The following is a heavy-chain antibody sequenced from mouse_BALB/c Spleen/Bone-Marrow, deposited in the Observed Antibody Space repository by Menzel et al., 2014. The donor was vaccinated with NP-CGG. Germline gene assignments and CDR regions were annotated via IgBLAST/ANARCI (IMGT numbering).Heavy chain of an antibody. V-gene: IGHV1S137*01. CDR1: GYTFXDYA. Sequence: QVQLQQSGAELVRPGVSVKISCKGSGYTFXDYAMHWVKQSHAKSLEWIGVISPYYVDAGYNQKFKGKATMTIDKSSSTAYIELAGLTSEDSAIYYCARGCSSCLYYYAMDYWGQGTSVTVSS. CDR3: ARGCSSCLYYYAMDY. J-gene: IGHJ4*01. D-gene: IGHD3-2*02. CDR2: ISPYYVDA.